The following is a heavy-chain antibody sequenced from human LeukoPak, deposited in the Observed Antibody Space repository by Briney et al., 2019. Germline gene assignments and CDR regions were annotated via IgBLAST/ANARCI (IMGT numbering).Heavy chain of an antibody. Sequence: SVKVSCKASGGTFSSYAISWVRQAPGQGLEWMGGVIPIFGTANYAQKFQGRVTITADESTSTAYMELSSLRSEDTAVYYCARVSGYYDSDAFDIWGQGTMVTVSS. D-gene: IGHD3-22*01. CDR3: ARVSGYYDSDAFDI. CDR2: VIPIFGTA. CDR1: GGTFSSYA. J-gene: IGHJ3*02. V-gene: IGHV1-69*13.